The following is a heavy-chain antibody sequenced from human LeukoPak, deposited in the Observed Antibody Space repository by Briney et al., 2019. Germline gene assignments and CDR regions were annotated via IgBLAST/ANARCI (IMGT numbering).Heavy chain of an antibody. CDR1: GGSISSGGYS. CDR2: IYHSGST. V-gene: IGHV4-30-2*01. J-gene: IGHJ5*02. D-gene: IGHD3-3*01. Sequence: PSETLSLTCAISGGSISSGGYSWSWIRQPPGKGLEWIGYIYHSGSTYYNPSLKSRVTISVDRSKNQFSLKLSSVTAADTAVYYCAGLFLEWSYNWFDPWGQGTLVTVSS. CDR3: AGLFLEWSYNWFDP.